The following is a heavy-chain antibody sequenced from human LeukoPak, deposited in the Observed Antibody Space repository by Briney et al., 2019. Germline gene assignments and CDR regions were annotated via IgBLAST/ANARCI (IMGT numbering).Heavy chain of an antibody. CDR3: ARAGVTYYYDSSGYYFDY. D-gene: IGHD3-22*01. Sequence: GASVKVSCKASGYTFTSYYMHWVRQAPGQGLEWMGIINPSGGSTSYAQKFQGSVTMTRDTSTSTVYMELSSLRSEDTAVYYCARAGVTYYYDSSGYYFDYWGQGTLVTVSS. CDR2: INPSGGST. V-gene: IGHV1-46*01. J-gene: IGHJ4*02. CDR1: GYTFTSYY.